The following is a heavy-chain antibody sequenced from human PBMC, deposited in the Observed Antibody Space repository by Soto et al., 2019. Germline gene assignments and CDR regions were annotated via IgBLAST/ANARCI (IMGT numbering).Heavy chain of an antibody. Sequence: XGSLRLSCAASGFTFSSYSVNWVRQAPGEGLEWVSSISSSSSYIYYADSVKGRFTISRDNAKNSLYLQMNSLRAEDTAVYYCARDRAITGTSHIYYYYGMDVWGQGTTVTVSS. CDR3: ARDRAITGTSHIYYYYGMDV. V-gene: IGHV3-21*01. J-gene: IGHJ6*02. D-gene: IGHD1-7*01. CDR1: GFTFSSYS. CDR2: ISSSSSYI.